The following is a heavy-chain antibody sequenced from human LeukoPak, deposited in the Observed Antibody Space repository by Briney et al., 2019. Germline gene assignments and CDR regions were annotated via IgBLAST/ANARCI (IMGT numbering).Heavy chain of an antibody. Sequence: GESLKISCKVSGYSFPGYWITWVRQVPGKGLEWMGRIAPSDSYTNYNPSFEGHVTMSVEKSITTVYLQWSSLKASDTAMYYCARPGAGTFGIWGQGTMVTVSS. CDR2: IAPSDSYT. CDR1: GYSFPGYW. D-gene: IGHD1-14*01. J-gene: IGHJ3*02. CDR3: ARPGAGTFGI. V-gene: IGHV5-10-1*01.